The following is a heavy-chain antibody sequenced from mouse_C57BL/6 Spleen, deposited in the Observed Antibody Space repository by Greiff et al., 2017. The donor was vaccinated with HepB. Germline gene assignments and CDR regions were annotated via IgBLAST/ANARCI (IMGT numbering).Heavy chain of an antibody. CDR3: ARDRDYGSSYVYWYFDV. CDR1: GFTFSDYY. J-gene: IGHJ1*03. Sequence: EVQVVESEGGLVQPGSSMKLSCTASGFTFSDYYMAWVRQVPEKGLEWVANINYDGSSTYYLDSLESRFIISRDNAKNILYLQMSSLKSEDTATYYCARDRDYGSSYVYWYFDVWGTGTTVTVSS. D-gene: IGHD1-1*01. V-gene: IGHV5-16*01. CDR2: INYDGSST.